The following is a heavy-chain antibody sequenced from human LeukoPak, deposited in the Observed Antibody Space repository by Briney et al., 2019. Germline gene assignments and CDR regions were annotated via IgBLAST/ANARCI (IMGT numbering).Heavy chain of an antibody. J-gene: IGHJ4*02. Sequence: ASVKVSRKASGGTFSSYAISWVRQAPGQGLEWMGGIIPIFGTANYAQKFQGRVTITADESTSTAYMELSSLRSEDTAVYYCAIYGDYGGGYFDYWGQGTLVTVSS. D-gene: IGHD4-17*01. V-gene: IGHV1-69*01. CDR3: AIYGDYGGGYFDY. CDR1: GGTFSSYA. CDR2: IIPIFGTA.